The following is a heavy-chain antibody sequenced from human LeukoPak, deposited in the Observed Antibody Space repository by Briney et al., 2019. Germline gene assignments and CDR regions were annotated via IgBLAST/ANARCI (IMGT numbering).Heavy chain of an antibody. J-gene: IGHJ4*02. D-gene: IGHD3-22*01. Sequence: ASVKVSCKASGYTFTGYYTHWVRQAPGQGLEWMGWINPNSGGTNYAQKFQGRVTMTRDTSISTAYMELSRLRSDDTAVYYCARGRGSSGYWYYWGQGTLVTVSS. CDR3: ARGRGSSGYWYY. CDR2: INPNSGGT. V-gene: IGHV1-2*02. CDR1: GYTFTGYY.